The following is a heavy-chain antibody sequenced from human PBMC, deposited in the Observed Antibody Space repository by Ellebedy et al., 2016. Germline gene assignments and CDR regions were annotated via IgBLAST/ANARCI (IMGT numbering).Heavy chain of an antibody. D-gene: IGHD7-27*01. J-gene: IGHJ3*02. V-gene: IGHV1-24*01. CDR3: ARAPPPRGDRSADAFDI. Sequence: ASVKVSCKVSGYTLTELSMHWVRQAPGKGLEWMGGFDPEDGETTYAQKFQGRVTITADKSTSTAYMELSSLRSEDTAIYYCARAPPPRGDRSADAFDIWGQGTMVTVSS. CDR2: FDPEDGET. CDR1: GYTLTELS.